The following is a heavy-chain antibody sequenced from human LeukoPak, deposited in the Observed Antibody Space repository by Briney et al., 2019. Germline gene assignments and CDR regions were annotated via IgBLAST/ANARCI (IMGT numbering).Heavy chain of an antibody. J-gene: IGHJ5*02. CDR3: AKDASSGWPNWFDP. D-gene: IGHD6-19*01. CDR1: GFTFSSYG. Sequence: GGSLRLSCAASGFTFSSYGMHWVRQAPGKGLEWVAVISYDGSNKYYADSVKGRFTISRDNSKNTLYLQMNSLRAEDTAVYYCAKDASSGWPNWFDPWGQGTLVTVSS. CDR2: ISYDGSNK. V-gene: IGHV3-30*18.